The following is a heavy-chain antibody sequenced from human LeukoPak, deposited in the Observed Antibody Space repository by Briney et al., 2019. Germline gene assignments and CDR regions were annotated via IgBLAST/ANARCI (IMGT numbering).Heavy chain of an antibody. V-gene: IGHV4-59*01. CDR3: ARGKGQWLVRVAFDI. D-gene: IGHD6-19*01. J-gene: IGHJ3*02. CDR1: GFTFDDYA. CDR2: IYYSGST. Sequence: GSLRLSCAASGFTFDDYAMHWVRQAPGKGLEWIGYIYYSGSTNYNPSLKSRVTISVDTSKNRFSLKLSSVTAADTAVYYCARGKGQWLVRVAFDIWGQGTMVTVSS.